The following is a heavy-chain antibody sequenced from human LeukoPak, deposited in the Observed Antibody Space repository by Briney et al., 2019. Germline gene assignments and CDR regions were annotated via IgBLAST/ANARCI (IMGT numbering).Heavy chain of an antibody. CDR2: IHSGGAT. V-gene: IGHV3-53*01. J-gene: IGHJ4*02. Sequence: GGSLRLSCAASGFPVSNNYMSWVRQAPGKGLEWVSVIHSGGATYYADSVKGRFTISRDNSKNTLYLQMNTLRAEDTAVYYCARGHGYGAYDWNDYWGQGTLVTVSS. CDR1: GFPVSNNY. CDR3: ARGHGYGAYDWNDY. D-gene: IGHD5-12*01.